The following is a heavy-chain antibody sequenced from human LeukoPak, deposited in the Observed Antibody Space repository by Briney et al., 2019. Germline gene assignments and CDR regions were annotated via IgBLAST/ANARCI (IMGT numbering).Heavy chain of an antibody. CDR3: ASRKLGNDY. D-gene: IGHD7-27*01. CDR2: IYHSGST. Sequence: ETLSLTCTVSGYSISSGYYWGWIRQPPGKGLEWIGSIYHSGSTYYNPSLKSRVTISVDTSKNQFSLKLSSVTAADTAVYYCASRKLGNDYWGQGTLVTVSS. V-gene: IGHV4-38-2*02. CDR1: GYSISSGYY. J-gene: IGHJ4*02.